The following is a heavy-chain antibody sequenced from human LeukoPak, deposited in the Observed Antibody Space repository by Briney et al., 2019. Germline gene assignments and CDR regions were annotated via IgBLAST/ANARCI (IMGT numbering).Heavy chain of an antibody. Sequence: ASVKVSCKVSGYTFTDYYMHWVQQAPGKGLEWMGLVDPEDGETIYAEKFQGRVTITADTSTDTAYMELSSLRSEDTAVYYCATNQQRWLQWNSWGQGTLVTVSS. D-gene: IGHD5-24*01. CDR3: ATNQQRWLQWNS. J-gene: IGHJ4*02. V-gene: IGHV1-69-2*01. CDR1: GYTFTDYY. CDR2: VDPEDGET.